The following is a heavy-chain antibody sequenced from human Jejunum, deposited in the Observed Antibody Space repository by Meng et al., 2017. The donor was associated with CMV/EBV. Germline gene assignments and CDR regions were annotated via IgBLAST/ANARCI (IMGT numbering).Heavy chain of an antibody. J-gene: IGHJ4*02. CDR1: GYTFTDYA. Sequence: CNASGYTFTDYAINWLRQAPGQGPEWMGWINTNTGNPTYARGFTGRFVFSLDSSVSTAYVEISGLKAEDTAVYYCARYGLVLGKFDYWGQGTLVTVSS. CDR3: ARYGLVLGKFDY. CDR2: INTNTGNP. D-gene: IGHD2-8*01. V-gene: IGHV7-4-1*02.